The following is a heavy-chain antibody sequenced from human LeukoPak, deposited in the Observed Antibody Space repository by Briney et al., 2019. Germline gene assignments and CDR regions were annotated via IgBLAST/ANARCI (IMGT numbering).Heavy chain of an antibody. D-gene: IGHD4-17*01. CDR2: ISSSSSYI. CDR1: GFTFSSYE. Sequence: GGSLRLSCAASGFTFSSYEMNWVRQAPGKGLEWVSSISSSSSYIYYADSVKGRFTISRDNAKNSLYLQMNSLRAEDTAVYYCARVDGDYLRRFDYWGQGTLVTVSS. V-gene: IGHV3-21*01. J-gene: IGHJ4*02. CDR3: ARVDGDYLRRFDY.